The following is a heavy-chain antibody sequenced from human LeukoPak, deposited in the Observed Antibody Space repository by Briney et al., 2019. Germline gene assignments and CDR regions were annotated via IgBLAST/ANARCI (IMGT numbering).Heavy chain of an antibody. J-gene: IGHJ4*02. D-gene: IGHD2-2*01. CDR1: GFTFDDYA. V-gene: IGHV3-9*03. Sequence: GGSLRLSCAASGFTFDDYAMHWVRQAPGKGLEWVSGISWNSGSIGYADSVKGRFTISRDSAKNSLYLQMNSLRAEGMALYYCARYCSSTSCSEFDYWGQGTLVTVSS. CDR3: ARYCSSTSCSEFDY. CDR2: ISWNSGSI.